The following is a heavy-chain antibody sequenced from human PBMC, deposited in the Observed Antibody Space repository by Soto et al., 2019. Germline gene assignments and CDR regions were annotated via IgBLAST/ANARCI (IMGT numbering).Heavy chain of an antibody. CDR2: IKSKTDGGTT. V-gene: IGHV3-15*01. Sequence: PGGSLRLSCAASGFTFSNAWMSWVRQAPGKGLEWVGRIKSKTDGGTTDYAAPAKGRFTISRDDSKNTLYLQMNSLKTEDTAVYYCTTAGSSSLPYYYYGMDVWGQGTTVTVSS. CDR3: TTAGSSSLPYYYYGMDV. CDR1: GFTFSNAW. D-gene: IGHD1-26*01. J-gene: IGHJ6*02.